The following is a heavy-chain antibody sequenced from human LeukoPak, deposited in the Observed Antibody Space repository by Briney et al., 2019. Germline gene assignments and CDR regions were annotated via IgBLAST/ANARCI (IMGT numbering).Heavy chain of an antibody. CDR2: IYYSGST. Sequence: PSETLSLTCTVSGGSISSYYWSWIRQPPGKGLEWIGYIYYSGSTNYNPSLKSRVTISVDTSKNQFSLELSSVTAADTAVYYCASLRGDYDILTGYYNAFDIWGQGTMVTVSS. D-gene: IGHD3-9*01. CDR3: ASLRGDYDILTGYYNAFDI. V-gene: IGHV4-59*01. J-gene: IGHJ3*02. CDR1: GGSISSYY.